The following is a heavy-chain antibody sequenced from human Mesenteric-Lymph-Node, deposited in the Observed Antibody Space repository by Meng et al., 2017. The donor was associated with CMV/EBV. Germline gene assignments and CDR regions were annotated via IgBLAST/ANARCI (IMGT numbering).Heavy chain of an antibody. CDR2: INEEGSEQ. Sequence: GESLKISCGVSGFTFYTYWMTWVRQAPGKGLEWVANINEEGSEQHYVDSVKGRFTISRDNAKNSLYLQMNSLRAEDTAVYYCARPSASLVPAAPNDYWGQGTLVTVSS. J-gene: IGHJ4*02. CDR1: GFTFYTYW. V-gene: IGHV3-7*01. D-gene: IGHD2-2*01. CDR3: ARPSASLVPAAPNDY.